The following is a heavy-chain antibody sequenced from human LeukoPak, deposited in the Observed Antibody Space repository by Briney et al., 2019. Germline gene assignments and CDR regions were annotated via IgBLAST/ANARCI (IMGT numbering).Heavy chain of an antibody. CDR1: GFTFSNYS. CDR3: ARGAEYYYDSSGYFPFDY. V-gene: IGHV3-21*01. J-gene: IGHJ4*02. CDR2: ITSGGHI. D-gene: IGHD3-22*01. Sequence: GGSLRLSCAASGFTFSNYSMNWVRQAPGKELEWVSSITSGGHIYYADSVKGRFTISRDNAKNSLYLQVNSLRAEDTAIYYCARGAEYYYDSSGYFPFDYWGQGTLVTVSS.